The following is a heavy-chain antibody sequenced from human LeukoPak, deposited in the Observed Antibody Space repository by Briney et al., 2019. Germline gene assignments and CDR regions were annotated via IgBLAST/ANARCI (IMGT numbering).Heavy chain of an antibody. V-gene: IGHV1-69*13. D-gene: IGHD3-22*01. Sequence: ASVTVSCTASGGTFSSYAISWVRQAPGQGLEWMGGIIPIFGTANYAQKFQGRVTITADESTSTAYMELSSLRSEDTAVYYCARDTYYYDSSGYYPATYSYYYGMDVWGQGTTVTVSS. CDR3: ARDTYYYDSSGYYPATYSYYYGMDV. CDR2: IIPIFGTA. J-gene: IGHJ6*02. CDR1: GGTFSSYA.